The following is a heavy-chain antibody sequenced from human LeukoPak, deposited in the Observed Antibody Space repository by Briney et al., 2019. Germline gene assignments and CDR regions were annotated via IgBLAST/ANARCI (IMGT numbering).Heavy chain of an antibody. CDR3: ARHMKGGYQLRLFDY. V-gene: IGHV1-2*02. CDR1: GYTFTGYY. Sequence: GASVKVSCKASGYTFTGYYMHWVRQAPGQGLEWMGWINPNSGGTNYAQKFQGRVTMTRDTSISTAYMELSRLRSDDTAVYYCARHMKGGYQLRLFDYWGQGTLVTVSS. J-gene: IGHJ4*02. CDR2: INPNSGGT. D-gene: IGHD2-2*01.